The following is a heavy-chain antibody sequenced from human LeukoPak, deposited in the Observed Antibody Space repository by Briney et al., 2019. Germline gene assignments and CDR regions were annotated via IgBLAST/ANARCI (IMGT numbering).Heavy chain of an antibody. CDR1: GLTFSSYS. CDR3: VISRDGYTGDYFDY. V-gene: IGHV3-21*01. D-gene: IGHD5-24*01. CDR2: ISSSSSYI. J-gene: IGHJ4*02. Sequence: PGGSLRLSCAVSGLTFSSYSMNWVRPAPGKGLEWVSSISSSSSYIYYADSVKGRFTISRDNAKNSLYLQMNSLRAEDTAVYYCVISRDGYTGDYFDYWGQGTLVTVSS.